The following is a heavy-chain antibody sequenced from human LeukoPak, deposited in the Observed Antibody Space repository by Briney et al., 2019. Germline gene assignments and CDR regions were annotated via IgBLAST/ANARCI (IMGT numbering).Heavy chain of an antibody. CDR3: ARVGGGSYGDYLGYFDY. J-gene: IGHJ4*02. Sequence: ASVKVSCKASGYTFTGYYMHWVRQAPGQGLEWMGWINPNSGGTNYAQKFQGRVTMTRDTSISTAYMELSRLRSDDTAVYYCARVGGGSYGDYLGYFDYWGQGTLATVSS. V-gene: IGHV1-2*02. CDR1: GYTFTGYY. CDR2: INPNSGGT. D-gene: IGHD4-17*01.